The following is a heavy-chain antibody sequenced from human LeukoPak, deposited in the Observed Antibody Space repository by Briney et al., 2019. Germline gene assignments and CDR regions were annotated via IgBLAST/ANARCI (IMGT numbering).Heavy chain of an antibody. CDR2: IYYSGST. Sequence: SETLSLTCTVSGGSISSSSYYWGWIRQPPGKGLEWIGSIYYSGSTYYNPSLKSRVTMSVDTSKNQFSLKLSSVTAADTAVYYCARQGGYYYDNNWFDPWGQGTLVTVSS. J-gene: IGHJ5*02. V-gene: IGHV4-39*01. D-gene: IGHD3-22*01. CDR1: GGSISSSSYY. CDR3: ARQGGYYYDNNWFDP.